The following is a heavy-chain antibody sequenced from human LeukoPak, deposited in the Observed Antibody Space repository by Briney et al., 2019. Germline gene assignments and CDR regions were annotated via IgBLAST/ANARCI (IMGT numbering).Heavy chain of an antibody. J-gene: IGHJ2*01. CDR3: ARAAVAGVYWYFDL. D-gene: IGHD6-19*01. CDR1: GGSISSYC. CDR2: IYYSGST. Sequence: PSETLSLTCTVSGGSISSYCWSWIRQPPGKGLEWIGYIYYSGSTNYNPSLKSRVTISVDTSKNQFSLKLSSVTAADTAVYYCARAAVAGVYWYFDLWGRGTLVTVSS. V-gene: IGHV4-59*01.